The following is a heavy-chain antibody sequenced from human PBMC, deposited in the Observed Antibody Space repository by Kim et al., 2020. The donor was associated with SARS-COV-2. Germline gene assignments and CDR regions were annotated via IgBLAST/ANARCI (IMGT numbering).Heavy chain of an antibody. CDR3: ARDEQITTFTAVEGTRQFHRGMDV. J-gene: IGHJ6*02. CDR2: IRRDGSTT. Sequence: GGSLRLSCAASGFTIDNYAMHWVRLAPGKGLEWISYIRRDGSTTYYADSVKGRFSVSRANSKNSLFLLMHGLRVEDAGVYYCARDEQITTFTAVEGTRQFHRGMDVWGHGTTVTVS. CDR1: GFTIDNYA. V-gene: IGHV3-48*03. D-gene: IGHD6-25*01.